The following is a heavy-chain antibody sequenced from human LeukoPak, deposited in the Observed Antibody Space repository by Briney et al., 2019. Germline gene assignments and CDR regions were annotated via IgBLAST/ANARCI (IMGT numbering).Heavy chain of an antibody. CDR1: GFTFSSYT. J-gene: IGHJ4*02. D-gene: IGHD1-1*01. CDR2: ISGSNSYI. CDR3: ARALTTLTYEGY. V-gene: IGHV3-21*01. Sequence: PGGTLRLSCAASGFTFSSYTMPWIRQAPGKGLEWVSSISGSNSYIFYADSVKGRFTVSRDNAKDSLYLQMNSLRAEDTAVYYCARALTTLTYEGYWGQGTLVTVSS.